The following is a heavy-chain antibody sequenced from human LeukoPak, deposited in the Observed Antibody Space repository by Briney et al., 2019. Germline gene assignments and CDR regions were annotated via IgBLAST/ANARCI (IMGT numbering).Heavy chain of an antibody. CDR3: ARVGHCSSTACFIDY. CDR2: IESDGGRT. D-gene: IGHD2-2*01. Sequence: GGSLRLSFAASGFTFSHYWMHWVRQAPGKGLVWVSRIESDGGRTDYADSLKGRFTISRDNAKNTLYLEMNSLRAEDTAAYYCARVGHCSSTACFIDYWGQGTLVTVSS. J-gene: IGHJ4*02. V-gene: IGHV3-74*01. CDR1: GFTFSHYW.